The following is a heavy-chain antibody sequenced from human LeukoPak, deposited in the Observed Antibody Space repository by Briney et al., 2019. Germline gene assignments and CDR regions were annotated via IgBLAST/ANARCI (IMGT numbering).Heavy chain of an antibody. CDR2: ISGSGSGT. CDR1: EFTFSSYG. CDR3: AKRDSGYYFDY. D-gene: IGHD5-12*01. V-gene: IGHV3-23*01. Sequence: GGSLRLSCAASEFTFSSYGMSRVRQAPGKGLEWVSSISGSGSGTYYADSVKGRFTISRDNSKHTLYLQMNSLRAEDTAVYYCAKRDSGYYFDYWGQGTLVTVSS. J-gene: IGHJ4*02.